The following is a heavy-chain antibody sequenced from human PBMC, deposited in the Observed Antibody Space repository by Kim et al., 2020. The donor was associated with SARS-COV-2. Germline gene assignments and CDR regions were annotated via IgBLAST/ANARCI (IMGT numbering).Heavy chain of an antibody. Sequence: DPVKGRSTISRDNSKTTRYLQMNSLRAEDTAVYYCAKGIQLWPYYYYGMDVWGQGTTVTVSS. D-gene: IGHD5-18*01. CDR3: AKGIQLWPYYYYGMDV. V-gene: IGHV3-30*02. J-gene: IGHJ6*02.